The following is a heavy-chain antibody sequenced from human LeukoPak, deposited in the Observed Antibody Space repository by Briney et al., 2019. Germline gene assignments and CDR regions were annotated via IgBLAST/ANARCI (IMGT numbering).Heavy chain of an antibody. D-gene: IGHD7-27*01. J-gene: IGHJ4*02. CDR2: ISYSGST. CDR3: ARDSTSTGDFDY. V-gene: IGHV4-31*03. CDR1: GGSISGSSYY. Sequence: SETLSLTCTVSGGSISGSSYYWGWIRQHPGKGLGWIGYISYSGSTSCNPSLQSRVTISVDTSKNQFSLKLSSVTAADTAVYYCARDSTSTGDFDYWGQGTLVTVSS.